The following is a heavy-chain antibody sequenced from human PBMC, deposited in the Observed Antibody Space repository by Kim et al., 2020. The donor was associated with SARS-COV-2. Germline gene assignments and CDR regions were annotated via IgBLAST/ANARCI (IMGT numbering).Heavy chain of an antibody. J-gene: IGHJ4*02. CDR2: T. D-gene: IGHD3-16*01. Sequence: TYYNPSLKSRVTISVHRSKNQFSLKLSCVTAADTAVYYCAGARGGEASDWGQGTLVTVSS. V-gene: IGHV4-30-2*01. CDR3: AGARGGEASD.